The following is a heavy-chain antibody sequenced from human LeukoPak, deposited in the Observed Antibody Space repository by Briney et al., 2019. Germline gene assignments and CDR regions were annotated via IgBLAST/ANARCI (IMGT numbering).Heavy chain of an antibody. V-gene: IGHV3-20*04. Sequence: GGSLRLSWAASGFSFDDYGMSWVRQVPGKGLEWVNWINWNGEKTSYVDSVKGRFTISRDHAKNSLQLQMNSLRVADTAFYYCTRKGVSGSSLRQFFDYWGQGTLVAVTS. CDR1: GFSFDDYG. D-gene: IGHD2-15*01. CDR3: TRKGVSGSSLRQFFDY. J-gene: IGHJ4*02. CDR2: INWNGEKT.